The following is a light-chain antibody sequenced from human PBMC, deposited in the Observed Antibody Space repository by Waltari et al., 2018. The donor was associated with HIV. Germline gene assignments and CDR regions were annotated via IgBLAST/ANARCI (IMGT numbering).Light chain of an antibody. Sequence: QSVMTQPPSASGTPGQRVTISCSGGSSNIGSRSVNWYQQVPGTAPKLLIYNNNQLPSGVPDRFSGSKSGSSASLAISGLQSEDEADYYCAAWDDRLKGVVFGGGTKLTVL. CDR3: AAWDDRLKGVV. CDR2: NNN. CDR1: SSNIGSRS. V-gene: IGLV1-44*01. J-gene: IGLJ2*01.